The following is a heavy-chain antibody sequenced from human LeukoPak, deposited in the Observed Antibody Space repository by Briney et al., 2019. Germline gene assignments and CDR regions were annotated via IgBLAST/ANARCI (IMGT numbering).Heavy chain of an antibody. J-gene: IGHJ3*02. D-gene: IGHD6-13*01. Sequence: GGSLRLSCAASGFTFSSYAMNWVRQAPGKGLEWASAISGSGGSTYYADSVKGRFTISRDNSKNTLYLQMNSLRAEDTAVYYCAKGAAAGIVNDAFDIWGQGTMVTVSS. V-gene: IGHV3-23*01. CDR1: GFTFSSYA. CDR2: ISGSGGST. CDR3: AKGAAAGIVNDAFDI.